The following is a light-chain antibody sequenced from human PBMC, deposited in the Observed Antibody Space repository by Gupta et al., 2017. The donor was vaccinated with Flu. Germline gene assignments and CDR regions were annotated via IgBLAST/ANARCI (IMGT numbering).Light chain of an antibody. J-gene: IGLJ3*02. CDR1: SGSVSTSYY. Sequence: QTVVTQEPSFSVSPGGTVTLTCGLSSGSVSTSYYPSWYQQTPGQAPRTLIYSTNSRSAGVPDRFSGSILGNKAALTITGAQADEESDYYCVLYMGSGMWVFGGGTKLTVL. CDR2: STN. V-gene: IGLV8-61*01. CDR3: VLYMGSGMWV.